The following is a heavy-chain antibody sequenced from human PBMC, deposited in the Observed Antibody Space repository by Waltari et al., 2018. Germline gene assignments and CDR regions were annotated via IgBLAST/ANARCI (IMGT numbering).Heavy chain of an antibody. CDR1: GGSFTGYY. D-gene: IGHD1-1*01. J-gene: IGHJ4*02. V-gene: IGHV4-34*01. CDR3: ARGPTGTTTDY. Sequence: QVQLQQWGAGLLKPSETLSLTCAVYGGSFTGYYWSWIRQVPGKGLEWIGEINHSGSTNYTPSLKSRVTISVDTSKNQFSLNLSSVTAADTAVYYCARGPTGTTTDYWGQGTLVTVSS. CDR2: INHSGST.